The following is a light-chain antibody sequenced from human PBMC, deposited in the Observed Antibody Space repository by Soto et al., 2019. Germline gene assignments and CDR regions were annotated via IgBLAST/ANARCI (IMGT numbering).Light chain of an antibody. V-gene: IGKV1-9*01. Sequence: IQLSQSRSSVSAYVGDRVTITCQASRGISSYLAWYQQKPGKPPKLLVYSASTLQSGVPSRFSGSGSGPDFTLTISSLQPDDFATYYCQHYNSYSEAFGQGTKVDIK. CDR1: RGISSY. CDR2: SAS. J-gene: IGKJ1*01. CDR3: QHYNSYSEA.